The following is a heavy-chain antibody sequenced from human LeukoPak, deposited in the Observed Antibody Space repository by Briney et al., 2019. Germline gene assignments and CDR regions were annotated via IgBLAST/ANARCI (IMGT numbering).Heavy chain of an antibody. Sequence: SETLSLTCAVYGGSFSGYHWTWIRQSPGKGLEWIGDIIPSGSTYYNPSLKSRLTISVDTSKNQFSLKLRSVTAADTAVYYCARGRHDITMIVVVMTSVSYYLDVWGKGTTVTVS. CDR3: ARGRHDITMIVVVMTSVSYYLDV. D-gene: IGHD3-22*01. CDR2: IIPSGST. V-gene: IGHV4-34*01. CDR1: GGSFSGYH. J-gene: IGHJ6*03.